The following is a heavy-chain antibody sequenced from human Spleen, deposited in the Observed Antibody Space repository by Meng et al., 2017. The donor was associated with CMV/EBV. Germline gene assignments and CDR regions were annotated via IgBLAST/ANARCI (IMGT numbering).Heavy chain of an antibody. CDR1: GFIFSSYA. CDR3: AKDRVIAGSYYFDY. CDR2: ISAGGGST. D-gene: IGHD3-10*01. J-gene: IGHJ4*02. V-gene: IGHV3-23*01. Sequence: ASGFIFSSYAMSWVRQAPGKGLEWFSGISAGGGSTYYADSVKGRFTISRDNSKNTIYLQMNSLRADDSAVYYCAKDRVIAGSYYFDYWGQGTLVTVSS.